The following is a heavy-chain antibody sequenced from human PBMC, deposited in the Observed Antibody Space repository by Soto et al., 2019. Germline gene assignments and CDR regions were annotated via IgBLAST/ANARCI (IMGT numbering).Heavy chain of an antibody. CDR3: ARGGSPYVWFNEF. J-gene: IGHJ4*02. D-gene: IGHD3-16*01. CDR1: GGLFSSFA. Sequence: QGQLVQSGPEVKTVGSSVKLSCKDSGGLFSSFAISWVRQAPGQGLEWLGGILPVFGTTNYPEKFQDRVTITADESTNTAYIELSSLTSGDTAIYYCARGGSPYVWFNEFWGQGTLVTVSS. CDR2: ILPVFGTT. V-gene: IGHV1-69*01.